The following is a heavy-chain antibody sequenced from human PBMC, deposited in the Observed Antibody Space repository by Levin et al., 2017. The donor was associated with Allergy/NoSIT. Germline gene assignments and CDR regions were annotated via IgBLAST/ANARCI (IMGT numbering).Heavy chain of an antibody. CDR3: AREGFGDFGVWDGMDV. CDR2: IGTASDT. J-gene: IGHJ6*02. V-gene: IGHV3-13*01. Sequence: GGSLRLSCEASGFTFSTYDMHWVRQVTGKGLEWVSAIGTASDTYYADSVKGRFTTSRENAKNSLYLHMDSLEAGDTGVYYCAREGFGDFGVWDGMDVWGQGTTVIVSS. CDR1: GFTFSTYD. D-gene: IGHD3-16*01.